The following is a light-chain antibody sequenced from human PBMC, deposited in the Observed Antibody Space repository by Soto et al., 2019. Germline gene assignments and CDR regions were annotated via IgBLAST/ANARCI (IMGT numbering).Light chain of an antibody. J-gene: IGKJ2*01. CDR3: QQGSNWPIYT. CDR1: QSVSGY. CDR2: DTS. V-gene: IGKV3-11*01. Sequence: EVVLTQSPATLSLSPGERATLSCRASQSVSGYLAWYQLQAGQAPRLLIYDTSNRATGIPARFSASGSGTDFTLTISSLEPEDLAVYYCQQGSNWPIYTFGQGTKLEI.